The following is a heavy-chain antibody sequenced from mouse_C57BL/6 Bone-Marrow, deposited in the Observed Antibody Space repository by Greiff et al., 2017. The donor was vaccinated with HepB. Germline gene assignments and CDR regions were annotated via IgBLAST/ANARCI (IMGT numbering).Heavy chain of an antibody. Sequence: VKLVESGAELVKPGASVKLSCKASGYTFTSYWMQWVKQRPGQGLEWIGEIEPSDSYTNYNQKFKGKATLTVDTSSSTVYMQLSSLTSEDSAVYYCARPLITTVVGGDDWGQGTTLTVSS. V-gene: IGHV1-50*01. CDR1: GYTFTSYW. J-gene: IGHJ2*01. CDR3: ARPLITTVVGGDD. CDR2: IEPSDSYT. D-gene: IGHD1-1*01.